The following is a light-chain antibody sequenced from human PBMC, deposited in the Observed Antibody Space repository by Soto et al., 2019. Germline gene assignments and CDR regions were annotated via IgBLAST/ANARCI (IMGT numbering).Light chain of an antibody. CDR3: QQADSLPLVT. Sequence: DIQMTQSPSTLSGSVGDRFTITCRASQTISSWLAWYQQKPGKAPKLLIYAASSLFSGVPSRFSGSGSGTDFTLTISSLQPEDFATYYCQQADSLPLVTFGQGTRLEIK. J-gene: IGKJ5*01. V-gene: IGKV1-12*01. CDR2: AAS. CDR1: QTISSW.